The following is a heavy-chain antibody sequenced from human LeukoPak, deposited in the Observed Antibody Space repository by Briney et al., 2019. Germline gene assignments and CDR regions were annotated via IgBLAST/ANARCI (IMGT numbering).Heavy chain of an antibody. Sequence: PGGSLRLSCAASGFTFSNYAMNWVRQAPGKGLEWVSASSGSGGSTYYADSVKGRFTISRDKSKTTLYLQMNSLKAEDTAVYYCATGQDYYGAGSYVDYRGQGTLVTVSS. CDR3: ATGQDYYGAGSYVDY. J-gene: IGHJ4*02. D-gene: IGHD3-10*01. CDR1: GFTFSNYA. V-gene: IGHV3-23*01. CDR2: SSGSGGST.